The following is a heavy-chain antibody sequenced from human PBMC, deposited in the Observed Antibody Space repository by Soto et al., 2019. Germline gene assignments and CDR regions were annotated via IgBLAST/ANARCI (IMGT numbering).Heavy chain of an antibody. V-gene: IGHV3-30*18. Sequence: PGGSLRLSCAASGFTFSSYGMHWVRQAPGKWLEWVAVISYDGSNKYYADSVKGRFTISRDNSKNTLYLQMNSLRAEDTAVYYCAKAPPIPPDYWGQGXLVTVYS. J-gene: IGHJ4*02. CDR3: AKAPPIPPDY. CDR1: GFTFSSYG. CDR2: ISYDGSNK.